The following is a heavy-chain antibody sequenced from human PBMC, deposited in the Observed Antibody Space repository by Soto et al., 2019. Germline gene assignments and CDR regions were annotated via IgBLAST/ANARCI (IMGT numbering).Heavy chain of an antibody. CDR3: ARDGTLYGSGSRNDY. CDR2: ISYDGSNK. D-gene: IGHD3-10*01. Sequence: GGSPRLSCAASGFTFSSYAMHWVRQAPGKGLEWVAVISYDGSNKYYADSVKGRFTISRDNSKNTLYLQMNSLRAEDTAVYYCARDGTLYGSGSRNDYWGQGTLVTVSS. V-gene: IGHV3-30-3*01. CDR1: GFTFSSYA. J-gene: IGHJ4*02.